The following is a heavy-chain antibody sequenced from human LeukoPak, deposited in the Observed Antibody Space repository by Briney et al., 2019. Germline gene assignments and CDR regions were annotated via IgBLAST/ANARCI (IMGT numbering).Heavy chain of an antibody. CDR3: ARGFTSITIFGEVPVAFDI. V-gene: IGHV4-59*01. CDR2: IYYSGST. D-gene: IGHD3-3*01. J-gene: IGHJ3*02. CDR1: GGSISSYY. Sequence: PSETLSLTCTVSGGSISSYYWSWIRQPPGKGLEWIGHIYYSGSTNYNPSLKSRVTISVDTSKNQFSLKLSSVTAADTAVYYCARGFTSITIFGEVPVAFDIWGQGTMVTVSS.